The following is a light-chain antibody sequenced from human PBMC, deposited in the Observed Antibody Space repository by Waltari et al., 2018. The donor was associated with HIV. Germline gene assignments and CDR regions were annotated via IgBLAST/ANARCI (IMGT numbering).Light chain of an antibody. V-gene: IGLV2-8*01. CDR2: DVT. CDR1: SSDVGAFKY. CDR3: SSYAGSSMSYA. J-gene: IGLJ1*01. Sequence: QSALTQPPSASGSPGPSVSISCTGASSDVGAFKYVSWYQPPPGKAPKLLIYDVTKRPSGVPDRFSGSKSGNTASLTVSGLQAEDEAHYYCSSYAGSSMSYAFGTGTKVTVL.